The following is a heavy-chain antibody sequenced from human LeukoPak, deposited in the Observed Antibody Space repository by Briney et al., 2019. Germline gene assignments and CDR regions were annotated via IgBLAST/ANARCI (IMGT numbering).Heavy chain of an antibody. CDR2: IYTSGST. D-gene: IGHD6-19*01. V-gene: IGHV4-39*07. CDR1: GGSISSSTYY. CDR3: ARLRWYSSGQPFDY. Sequence: SETLSLTCTVSGGSISSSTYYWGWIRQPPGKGLEWIGRIYTSGSTNYNPSLKSRVTISVDTSKNQFSLKLSSVTAADTAVYYCARLRWYSSGQPFDYWGQGTLVTVSS. J-gene: IGHJ4*02.